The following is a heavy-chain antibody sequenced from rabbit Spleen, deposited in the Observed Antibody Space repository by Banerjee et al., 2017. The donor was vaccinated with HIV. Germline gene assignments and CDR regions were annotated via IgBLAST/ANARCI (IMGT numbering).Heavy chain of an antibody. CDR1: GIDFTKNY. CDR2: IYPAKGSS. V-gene: IGHV1S45*01. D-gene: IGHD4-2*01. J-gene: IGHJ4*01. CDR3: ARDAGVSDYLVVYFTL. Sequence: QEQLTETGGGLVQPGGSLTLSCKASGIDFTKNYITWGRQAPGKGLEWIGIIYPAKGSSVSASWVKGRFTLSTTPSTPLTLQMTSLSAADTATYFCARDAGVSDYLVVYFTLWGPGPLVPAS.